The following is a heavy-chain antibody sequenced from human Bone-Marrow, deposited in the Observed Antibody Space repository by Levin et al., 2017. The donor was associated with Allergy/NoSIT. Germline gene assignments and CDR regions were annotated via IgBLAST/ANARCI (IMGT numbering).Heavy chain of an antibody. V-gene: IGHV3-23*01. CDR2: ISGSGGST. D-gene: IGHD1-26*01. Sequence: PGESLKISCAASGFTFSSYAMSWVRQAPGKGLEWVSAISGSGGSTYYADSVKGRFTISRDNSKNTLYVQMNSLRAEDTAVYYCAKEGSIVGADPYDYWGQGTLVTVSS. CDR3: AKEGSIVGADPYDY. J-gene: IGHJ4*02. CDR1: GFTFSSYA.